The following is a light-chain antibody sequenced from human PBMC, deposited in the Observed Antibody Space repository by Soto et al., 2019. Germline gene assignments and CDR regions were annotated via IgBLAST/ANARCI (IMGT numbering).Light chain of an antibody. V-gene: IGKV3-20*01. CDR1: QTITGTS. J-gene: IGKJ5*01. Sequence: VLEPSPGMVFLSPEERATLSCRASQTITGTSLAWYQQKPGQAPRLLIYGASSRATGIPDRFTGSGSATDFTLTISRLEPEDFTLFYCQQYGRPPITFGQGTRLEIK. CDR3: QQYGRPPIT. CDR2: GAS.